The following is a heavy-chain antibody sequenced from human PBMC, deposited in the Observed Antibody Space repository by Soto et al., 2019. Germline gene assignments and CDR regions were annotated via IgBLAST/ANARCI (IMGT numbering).Heavy chain of an antibody. CDR2: VNHGGST. CDR1: GGSFSDYY. V-gene: IGHV4-34*01. CDR3: AREWWSGSLIGGSL. J-gene: IGHJ4*02. Sequence: QVQLQQWGAGLLKPSETLSLTCPVNGGSFSDYYWTWIRQPPGKGLEWIGEVNHGGSTHYNPYLKGRVSISVDTSKKQFSLNLTFVTAADTAVYYCAREWWSGSLIGGSLGGEGTLVTVSS. D-gene: IGHD3-3*01.